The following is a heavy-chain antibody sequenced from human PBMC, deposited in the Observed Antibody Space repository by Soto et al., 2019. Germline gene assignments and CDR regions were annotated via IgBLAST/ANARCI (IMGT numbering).Heavy chain of an antibody. CDR3: ARGAQGAFDS. D-gene: IGHD3-16*01. Sequence: EVQLVESGGGVVRPGGSLRLSCAASGFTFSYYWMHWVRQAPGKGLVWVSRIHSDGSTTTDADFVKGRFISSRDNARNTGHVHMSSVRVEDAAVYCIARGAQGAFDSWGQGTVVTVSS. CDR1: GFTFSYYW. CDR2: IHSDGSTT. J-gene: IGHJ3*02. V-gene: IGHV3-74*01.